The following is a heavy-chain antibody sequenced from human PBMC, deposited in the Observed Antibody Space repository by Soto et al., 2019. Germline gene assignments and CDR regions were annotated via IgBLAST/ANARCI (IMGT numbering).Heavy chain of an antibody. V-gene: IGHV4-59*08. CDR1: GGSIRSYY. CDR2: IFYSGST. Sequence: SETLSLTCTVSGGSIRSYYWSWIRQPPGKTLEWIGYIFYSGSTNYNPSLKSRVSMSVDTSKKQFSLRLSSVTAADTAVYFCATYFTGGGGRGYWGQGTLVTVSS. CDR3: ATYFTGGGGRGY. J-gene: IGHJ4*02. D-gene: IGHD3-16*01.